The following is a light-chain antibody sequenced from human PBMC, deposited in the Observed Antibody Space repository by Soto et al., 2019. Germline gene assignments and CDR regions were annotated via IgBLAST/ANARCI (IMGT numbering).Light chain of an antibody. V-gene: IGLV4-60*03. CDR1: SGHSSYI. J-gene: IGLJ1*01. CDR2: LEGSGSY. CDR3: ETWDSNTRV. Sequence: QLVLTQSSSASASLGSSVKLTCTLSSGHSSYIIAWHQQQPGKAPRYLTKLEGSGSYNKGSGVPDRFSGSSSGTDRYLTISNLQSEDEADYYCETWDSNTRVFGTGTKVTVL.